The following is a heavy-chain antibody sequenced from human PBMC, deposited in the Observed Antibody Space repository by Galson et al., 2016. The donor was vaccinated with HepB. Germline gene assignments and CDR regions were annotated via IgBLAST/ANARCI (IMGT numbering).Heavy chain of an antibody. Sequence: SYYWGWIRQPPGKGLEWVGSINYSGSTYYNPSLKSRVTISVDTSKNQFSLKLSSVTAADTAVYYCARHLNYGSYYFDYWGLGTLVTVSS. V-gene: IGHV4-39*01. CDR1: SYY. CDR2: INYSGST. CDR3: ARHLNYGSYYFDY. J-gene: IGHJ4*02. D-gene: IGHD4-17*01.